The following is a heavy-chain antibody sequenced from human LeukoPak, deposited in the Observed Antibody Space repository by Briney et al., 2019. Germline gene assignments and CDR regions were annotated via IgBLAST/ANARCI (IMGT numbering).Heavy chain of an antibody. J-gene: IGHJ4*02. CDR3: AREGDSSGYYPYYFDY. V-gene: IGHV1-18*01. Sequence: ASVKVSCKASGYTFTSYGISWGRQAPGQGLEWMGWISAYNGNTNYAQKLQGRVTMTTDTSTSTAYMELRSLRSDETAVYYCAREGDSSGYYPYYFDYWGQGTLVTVSS. CDR1: GYTFTSYG. CDR2: ISAYNGNT. D-gene: IGHD3-22*01.